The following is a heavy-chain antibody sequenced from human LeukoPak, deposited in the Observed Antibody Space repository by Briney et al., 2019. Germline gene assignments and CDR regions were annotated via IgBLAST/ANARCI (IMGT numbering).Heavy chain of an antibody. D-gene: IGHD3-22*01. CDR3: AKDTKKEYYYDSSGFSN. V-gene: IGHV3-23*01. CDR2: ISGSGGST. CDR1: GFTFSSYA. Sequence: PGGSLRLSCAASGFTFSSYAMSWVRQAPGKGLEWVSAISGSGGSTYYADSVKGRFTISRDNSKNTLYLQMNSLRAEDTAVYYCAKDTKKEYYYDSSGFSNWGQGTLVTVSS. J-gene: IGHJ4*02.